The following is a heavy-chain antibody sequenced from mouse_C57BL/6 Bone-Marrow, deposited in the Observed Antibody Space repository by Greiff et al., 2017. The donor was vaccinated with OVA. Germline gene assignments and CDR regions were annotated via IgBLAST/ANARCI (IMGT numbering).Heavy chain of an antibody. CDR2: IHPNSGST. D-gene: IGHD3-2*02. CDR3: ARRGAAQAPFAY. J-gene: IGHJ3*01. Sequence: VKLQQPGAELVKPGASVKLSCKASGYTFTSYWMHWVKQRPGQGLEWIGMIHPNSGSTNYNEKFKSKATLTVDKSSSTAYMQLSSLTSEDSAVYYCARRGAAQAPFAYWGQGTLVTVSA. V-gene: IGHV1-64*01. CDR1: GYTFTSYW.